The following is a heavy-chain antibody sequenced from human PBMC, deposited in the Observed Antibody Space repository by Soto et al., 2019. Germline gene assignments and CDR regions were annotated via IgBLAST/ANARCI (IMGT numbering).Heavy chain of an antibody. CDR1: RTCIPSSGGC. CDR3: ASPGPYSSSSRGVEYFDY. CDR2: IYYSGST. V-gene: IGHV4-39*01. J-gene: IGHJ4*02. D-gene: IGHD6-6*01. Sequence: SLTCAVSRTCIPSSGGCCASIRQPPWKGLEWIGSIYYSGSTYYNPSLKSRVTISVDTSKNQFSLKLSSVTAADTAVYYCASPGPYSSSSRGVEYFDYWGQGTLVTVS.